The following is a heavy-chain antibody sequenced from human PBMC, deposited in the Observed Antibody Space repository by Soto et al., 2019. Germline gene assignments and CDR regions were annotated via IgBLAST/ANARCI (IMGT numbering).Heavy chain of an antibody. CDR1: GYTSTSYG. J-gene: IGHJ4*02. D-gene: IGHD6-19*01. CDR3: ARRYSSGCSDY. V-gene: IGHV1-18*04. Sequence: ASVKVSCKASGYTSTSYGISWVRQAPGQGLEWMGWINAYNGNTNYAQKLQGRVTMTTDTSTNTAYMELRSLRSDDTAMYYCARRYSSGCSDYWGQGTLVTVSS. CDR2: INAYNGNT.